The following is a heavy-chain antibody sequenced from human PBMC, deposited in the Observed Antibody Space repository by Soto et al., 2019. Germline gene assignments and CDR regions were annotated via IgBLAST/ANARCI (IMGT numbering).Heavy chain of an antibody. Sequence: ASVKVSCKASGYTFTGYYMHWVRQAPGQGLEWMGWINPNSGGTNYAQKFQGRVTMTRDTSISTAYMELSRLRSDDTAVYYCARDALYYDSSGRLPFDIWGQGTMVAV. D-gene: IGHD3-22*01. V-gene: IGHV1-2*02. CDR3: ARDALYYDSSGRLPFDI. CDR2: INPNSGGT. CDR1: GYTFTGYY. J-gene: IGHJ3*02.